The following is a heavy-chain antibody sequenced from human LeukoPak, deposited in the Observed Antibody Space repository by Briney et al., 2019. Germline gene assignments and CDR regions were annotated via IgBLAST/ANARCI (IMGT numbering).Heavy chain of an antibody. D-gene: IGHD3-22*01. CDR1: GGSISSSSYY. V-gene: IGHV4-61*02. J-gene: IGHJ4*02. Sequence: PSETLSLTCTVSGGSISSSSYYWSWIRQPAGKGLEWIGRIYTTGSTNYNPSLKSRVTISVDTSKNQFSLKLSSVTAADTAVYYCARVPWDYYDSSGYSWGQGTLVTVSS. CDR2: IYTTGST. CDR3: ARVPWDYYDSSGYS.